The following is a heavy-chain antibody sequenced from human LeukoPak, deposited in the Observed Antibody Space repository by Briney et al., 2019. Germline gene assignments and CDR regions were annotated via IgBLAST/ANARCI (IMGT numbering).Heavy chain of an antibody. Sequence: SQTLSLTCTVSGGSISSGSYYWNWIRQPAGKGLEWIGRIYSSGSTNYNPSLKSRVTISVDTSKNQFSLKLSSVTAADTAVYYYARGFYGSGSYTPYYFDYWGQGTLVTVSS. V-gene: IGHV4-61*02. CDR2: IYSSGST. D-gene: IGHD3-10*01. J-gene: IGHJ4*02. CDR3: ARGFYGSGSYTPYYFDY. CDR1: GGSISSGSYY.